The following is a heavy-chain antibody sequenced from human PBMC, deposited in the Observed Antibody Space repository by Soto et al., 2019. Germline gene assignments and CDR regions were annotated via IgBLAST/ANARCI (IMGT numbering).Heavy chain of an antibody. CDR2: LYHSGST. J-gene: IGHJ5*02. Sequence: QLQLQESGSGLVKPSQTLSLTCAVSGGSIRSGGYSWGWIRQPPGKGMEWIGYLYHSGSTYYNPSLTSRVTISVDRSKNQFSLKLSSVTAADTAVDYCARGRARTVATGSWFDPWCQGTLVTVSS. D-gene: IGHD4-4*01. V-gene: IGHV4-30-2*01. CDR3: ARGRARTVATGSWFDP. CDR1: GGSIRSGGYS.